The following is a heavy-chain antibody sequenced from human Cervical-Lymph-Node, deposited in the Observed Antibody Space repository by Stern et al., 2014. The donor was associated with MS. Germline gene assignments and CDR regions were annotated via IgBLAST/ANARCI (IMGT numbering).Heavy chain of an antibody. CDR3: ARDIYCSGGTCYFEFFDY. CDR1: GYTFTSYG. CDR2: ISTYNGNT. Sequence: QVQLVQSGAEVKKPGASVKVSCRASGYTFTSYGISWVRQAPGKGLEWMGWISTYNGNTNYAQKVQGRVTMTTDTSTSTAYMELRSLISDDTAVYYCARDIYCSGGTCYFEFFDYWGQGTLVAVS. J-gene: IGHJ4*02. V-gene: IGHV1-18*01. D-gene: IGHD2-15*01.